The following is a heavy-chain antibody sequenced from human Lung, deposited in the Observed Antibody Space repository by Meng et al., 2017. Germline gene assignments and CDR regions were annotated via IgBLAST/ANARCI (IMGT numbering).Heavy chain of an antibody. CDR3: ARGGRPGYSSSRQAGFNP. V-gene: IGHV4-34*01. J-gene: IGHJ5*02. Sequence: QVQLQQWGAGLLKPSETLSLTCAVYGGSFSGYYWSWIRQPPGKGLEWIGEINHSGSTNYNLSLKSRVTISVDTSKNQFSLKLSSVTAADTAVYYCARGGRPGYSSSRQAGFNPWGQGTLVTVSS. CDR2: INHSGST. D-gene: IGHD6-13*01. CDR1: GGSFSGYY.